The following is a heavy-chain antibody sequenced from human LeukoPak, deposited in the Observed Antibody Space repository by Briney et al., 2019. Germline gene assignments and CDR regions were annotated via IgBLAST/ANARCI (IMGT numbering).Heavy chain of an antibody. D-gene: IGHD3-3*01. Sequence: PGGSLRLSCAASGFTFSSYWISWVRQAPGRGLEWVATLSGSGAGTYYSDSVQGRFTISRDNSKRTLFLQMNSLRAEDTAFYYCAKAELGVDTFFDYWGQGTLVTVSS. CDR2: LSGSGAGT. V-gene: IGHV3-23*01. CDR3: AKAELGVDTFFDY. J-gene: IGHJ4*02. CDR1: GFTFSSYW.